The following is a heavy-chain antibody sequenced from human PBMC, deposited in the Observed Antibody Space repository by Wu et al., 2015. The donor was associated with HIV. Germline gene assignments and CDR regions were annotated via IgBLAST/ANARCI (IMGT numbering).Heavy chain of an antibody. CDR2: VNPYNGDT. D-gene: IGHD3-22*01. J-gene: IGHJ4*02. CDR1: GYIFNQYA. CDR3: ARTTLYDRTGSYYGFDY. Sequence: QVQLMQSGTEVKKPGASVKVSCKVSGYIFNQYALHWVRQAPGQRPEWMGWVNPYNGDTDYSQKFQGRVTMTGDTSTTTVYMEMSSLRSEDTAMYYCARTTLYDRTGSYYGFDYWGQGTLVTVSS. V-gene: IGHV1-18*01.